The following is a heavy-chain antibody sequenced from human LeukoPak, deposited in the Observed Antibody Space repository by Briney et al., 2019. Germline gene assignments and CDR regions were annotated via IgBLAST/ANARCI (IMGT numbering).Heavy chain of an antibody. CDR3: AREGAFPTYYGSGRGGYYFDY. J-gene: IGHJ4*02. CDR1: GGSFSGYY. CDR2: INNRAST. Sequence: PSETLSLTCAVYGGSFSGYYWRWLRQPRGKGVEWVGEINNRASTTYHPSLTSRVTISVYTSKNQFSLKLSSATAADTAVYYCAREGAFPTYYGSGRGGYYFDYWGQGTLVTVSS. V-gene: IGHV4-34*01. D-gene: IGHD3-10*01.